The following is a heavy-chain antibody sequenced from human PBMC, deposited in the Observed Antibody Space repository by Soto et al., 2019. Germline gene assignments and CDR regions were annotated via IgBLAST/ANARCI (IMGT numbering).Heavy chain of an antibody. V-gene: IGHV4-59*01. D-gene: IGHD4-17*01. CDR1: GGSISIYY. J-gene: IGHJ4*02. CDR3: AREPRDYGDYYFDY. CDR2: IYYSGST. Sequence: ETLSLTCTVSGGSISIYYWSWIRQPPGKGLEWIGYIYYSGSTNYNPSLKSRVTISVDTSKNQFSLKLSSVTAADTAVYYCAREPRDYGDYYFDYWGQGTLVTVSS.